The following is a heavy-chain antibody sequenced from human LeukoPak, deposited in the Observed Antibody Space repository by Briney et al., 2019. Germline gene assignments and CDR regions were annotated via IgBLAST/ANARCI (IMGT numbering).Heavy chain of an antibody. D-gene: IGHD6-19*01. J-gene: IGHJ4*02. CDR1: GFTFSSYA. V-gene: IGHV3-30-3*01. CDR2: ISYDGSNK. CDR3: ARDSGYSSGWYSYFDY. Sequence: GRSLRLSCAASGFTFSSYAMHWVRQAPGKGLEWVAVISYDGSNKYYADSVKGRFTISRDNSKNTLYLQMNSLRAEDTAVYYCARDSGYSSGWYSYFDYWGQGTLVTVSS.